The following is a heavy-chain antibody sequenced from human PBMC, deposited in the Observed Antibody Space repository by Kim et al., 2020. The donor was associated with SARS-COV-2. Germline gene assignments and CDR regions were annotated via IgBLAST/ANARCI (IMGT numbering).Heavy chain of an antibody. D-gene: IGHD2-8*02. CDR2: ISGSGGST. CDR1: GFTFSSYA. Sequence: GGSLRLSCAASGFTFSSYAMSWVRQAPGKGLEWVSAISGSGGSTYYADSVKGRFTISRDNSKNTLYLQMNRLRAEDTAVYYCAKVRARLLGYYYYGMDVWVQRTTVTVSS. J-gene: IGHJ6*02. CDR3: AKVRARLLGYYYYGMDV. V-gene: IGHV3-23*01.